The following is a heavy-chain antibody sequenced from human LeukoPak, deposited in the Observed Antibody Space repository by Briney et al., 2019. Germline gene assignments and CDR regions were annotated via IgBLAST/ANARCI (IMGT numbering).Heavy chain of an antibody. CDR3: AELGITMIGGV. Sequence: PWGSLRLSCAASGFTFSSYSMSRVRQAPGKGLEWVSYISSSGSTIYYADSVKGRFTISRDNAKNSLYLQMNSLRAEDTAVYYCAELGITMIGGVWGKGTTVTISS. CDR2: ISSSGSTI. D-gene: IGHD3-10*02. V-gene: IGHV3-48*03. J-gene: IGHJ6*04. CDR1: GFTFSSYS.